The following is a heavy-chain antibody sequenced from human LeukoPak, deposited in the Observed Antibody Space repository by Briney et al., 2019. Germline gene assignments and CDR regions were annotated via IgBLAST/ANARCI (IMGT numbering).Heavy chain of an antibody. CDR3: ASRVGVAGTFDAFDL. V-gene: IGHV5-51*01. D-gene: IGHD2-21*02. J-gene: IGHJ3*01. Sequence: GESLKISCKGSGYSFTSYWIGWVRQMPGKGLEWMGIIYPGDSDTRYSPSFQGQVTISADKSISTAYLQWSSLKASDTAMYFCASRVGVAGTFDAFDLWGQGTMVTVSS. CDR1: GYSFTSYW. CDR2: IYPGDSDT.